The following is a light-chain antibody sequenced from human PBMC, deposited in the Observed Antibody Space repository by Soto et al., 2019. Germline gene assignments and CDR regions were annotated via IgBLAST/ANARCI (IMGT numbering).Light chain of an antibody. CDR3: QQYDKSPPWT. J-gene: IGKJ1*01. CDR1: QSVSSSY. Sequence: EIVLTQSPGTLSLSPGERATLSCRASQSVSSSYLALYQQKPGQAPRLLIYGSSSRVTGIPDRFSGSGSGTDFTLTIRRLEPEDFAVYYCQQYDKSPPWTFGQGTKVEIK. V-gene: IGKV3-20*01. CDR2: GSS.